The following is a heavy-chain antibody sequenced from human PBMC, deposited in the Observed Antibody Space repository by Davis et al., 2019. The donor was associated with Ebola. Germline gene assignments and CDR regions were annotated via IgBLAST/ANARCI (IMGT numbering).Heavy chain of an antibody. CDR3: ARAQFPTTSDH. Sequence: ASVKVSCKASGYTFTGYDINWVRQATGQGLEWMGWINPHNGNTNYAQNVQGRVTMTTDTSTSTAYMEVGSLRSDDTAVYYCARAQFPTTSDHWGQGTLVTVSS. CDR2: INPHNGNT. V-gene: IGHV1-18*01. D-gene: IGHD1-1*01. CDR1: GYTFTGYD. J-gene: IGHJ4*02.